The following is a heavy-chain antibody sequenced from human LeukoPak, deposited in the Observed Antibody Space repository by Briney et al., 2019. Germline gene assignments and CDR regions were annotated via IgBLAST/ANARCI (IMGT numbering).Heavy chain of an antibody. V-gene: IGHV1-18*01. D-gene: IGHD2-2*01. CDR2: ISAYNGNT. J-gene: IGHJ4*02. Sequence: ASVKVSCKASGYTFTSYGISWVRQATGQGLEWMGWISAYNGNTNYAQTLQGRVTMTTDTSTSTAYMELRSLRSDDTAVYYCARGGGIVVVPADHFDYWGQGTLVTVSS. CDR3: ARGGGIVVVPADHFDY. CDR1: GYTFTSYG.